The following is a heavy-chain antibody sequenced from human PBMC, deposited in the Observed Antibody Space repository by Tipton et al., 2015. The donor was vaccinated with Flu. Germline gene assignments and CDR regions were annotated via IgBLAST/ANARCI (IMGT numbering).Heavy chain of an antibody. Sequence: SGFTFRNYGIYWVRQAPGKGLEWVAVIWSDGASKYYIDSVKGRFTVSRDNSKNTVYLQMNSLRSEDTAVYYCARDADTSSHYSKFDFWGQGTLVTVSS. J-gene: IGHJ4*02. V-gene: IGHV3-33*07. CDR1: GFTFRNYG. CDR2: IWSDGASK. CDR3: ARDADTSSHYSKFDF. D-gene: IGHD3-22*01.